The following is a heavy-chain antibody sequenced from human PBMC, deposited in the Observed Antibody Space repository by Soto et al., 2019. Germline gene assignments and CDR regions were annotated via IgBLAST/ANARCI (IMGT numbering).Heavy chain of an antibody. CDR3: ARRLGSGSNNWFDP. CDR1: GGSISSSSYY. D-gene: IGHD3-10*02. CDR2: IYYSGST. J-gene: IGHJ5*02. Sequence: PEETLSLTCTVPGGSISSSSYYWGWIRQPPGKGLEWIGSIYYSGSTYYNPSLKSRVTISVDTSKNQFSLKLSSVTAADTAVYYCARRLGSGSNNWFDPWGQGTLVTVSS. V-gene: IGHV4-39*01.